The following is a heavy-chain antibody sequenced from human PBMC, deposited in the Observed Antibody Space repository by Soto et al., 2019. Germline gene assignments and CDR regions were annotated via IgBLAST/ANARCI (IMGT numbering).Heavy chain of an antibody. Sequence: GASVKVSCKTSGYTFNTYGINWVRQAPGQGLELMGWISAYNGNTNYAQKLQGRVTMTTDTSTSTAYMELRSLRSDDTAVYYCARDLERPLSSGYYNWFDPWGQGTLVTVSS. V-gene: IGHV1-18*01. J-gene: IGHJ5*02. CDR3: ARDLERPLSSGYYNWFDP. D-gene: IGHD3-22*01. CDR1: GYTFNTYG. CDR2: ISAYNGNT.